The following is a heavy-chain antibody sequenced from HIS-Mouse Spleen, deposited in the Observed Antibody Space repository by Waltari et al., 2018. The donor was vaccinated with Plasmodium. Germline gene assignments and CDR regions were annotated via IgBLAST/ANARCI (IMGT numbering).Heavy chain of an antibody. J-gene: IGHJ4*02. CDR3: ARGGIVGATIDY. CDR2: INHSGST. V-gene: IGHV4-34*01. CDR1: GGSFSGYY. Sequence: QVQLQQWGAGLLKPSETLSLTCAVYGGSFSGYYWGWIRQPPGKGLERIGEINHSGSTNDNPSLKRRVTIAVDTSKNQFSLKLSSVTAADTAVYYCARGGIVGATIDYWGQGTLVTVSS. D-gene: IGHD1-26*01.